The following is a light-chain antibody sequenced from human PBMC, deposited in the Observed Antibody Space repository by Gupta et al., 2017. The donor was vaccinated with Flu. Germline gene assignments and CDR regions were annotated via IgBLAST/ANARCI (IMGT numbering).Light chain of an antibody. Sequence: VTISCTGSNSNIGAGYDVHWYQQLPGTAPKLLIYGNTNRPSGVPDRFSGSKSGTSASLAITGLQAEDEADYYCQSYDTSRGAYVFGAGTKVTVL. CDR1: NSNIGAGYD. V-gene: IGLV1-40*01. CDR2: GNT. CDR3: QSYDTSRGAYV. J-gene: IGLJ1*01.